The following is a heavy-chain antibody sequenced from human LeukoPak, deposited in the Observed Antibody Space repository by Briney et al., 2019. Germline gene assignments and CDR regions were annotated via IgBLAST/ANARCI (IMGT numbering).Heavy chain of an antibody. Sequence: SETLSLTCSVSGGSLGTYYWSWIRQPPGKGLEWFGYIYYIGTTSYNPSLKSRVTISVDTSKNQFSLKLSSVTAADTAVYYCARKLGEPYFDYWGQGTLVTVSS. J-gene: IGHJ4*02. D-gene: IGHD1-26*01. CDR2: IYYIGTT. CDR3: ARKLGEPYFDY. CDR1: GGSLGTYY. V-gene: IGHV4-59*08.